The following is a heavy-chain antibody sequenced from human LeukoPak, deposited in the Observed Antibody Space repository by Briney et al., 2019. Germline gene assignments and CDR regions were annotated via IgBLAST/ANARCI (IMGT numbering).Heavy chain of an antibody. CDR3: ATTVPRGPYYYYYYYMDV. CDR1: GGSISSGSYY. D-gene: IGHD4-17*01. V-gene: IGHV4-61*02. J-gene: IGHJ6*03. CDR2: IYTSGST. Sequence: SQTLSLTCTVSGGSISSGSYYWSWIRQPAGKGLEWIGRIYTSGSTNYNPSLKSRVTISVDTSKNQFSLKLSSVTAADTAVYYCATTVPRGPYYYYYYYMDVWGKGTTVTASS.